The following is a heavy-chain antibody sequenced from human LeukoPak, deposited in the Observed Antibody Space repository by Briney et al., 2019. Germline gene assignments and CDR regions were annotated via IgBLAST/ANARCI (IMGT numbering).Heavy chain of an antibody. D-gene: IGHD1-1*01. CDR2: ISGRGGNT. CDR1: GFTFSNAW. J-gene: IGHJ4*02. Sequence: GGSLRLSCAASGFTFSNAWMSWVRQAPGKGLEWVSLISGRGGNTYYGDSVKGRFTISRDNAKNSLYLQMNSLRAEDTALYYCAKGLERESRLDSWGQGTLVTVSS. V-gene: IGHV3-23*01. CDR3: AKGLERESRLDS.